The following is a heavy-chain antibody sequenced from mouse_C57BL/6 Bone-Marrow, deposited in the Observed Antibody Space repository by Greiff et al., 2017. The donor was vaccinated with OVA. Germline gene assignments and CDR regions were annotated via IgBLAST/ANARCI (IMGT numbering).Heavy chain of an antibody. Sequence: QVQLQQSGAELVKPGASVKLSCKASGYTFTSYWMQWVKQRPGQGLEWIGAIDPSDSYTNYNQKFKGKATLTVDTSSSTAYMQLSSLTSEDSAVYYGAKRITWLRRRSYAMDYWGQGTSVTVSS. J-gene: IGHJ4*01. CDR1: GYTFTSYW. D-gene: IGHD2-2*01. V-gene: IGHV1-50*01. CDR2: IDPSDSYT. CDR3: AKRITWLRRRSYAMDY.